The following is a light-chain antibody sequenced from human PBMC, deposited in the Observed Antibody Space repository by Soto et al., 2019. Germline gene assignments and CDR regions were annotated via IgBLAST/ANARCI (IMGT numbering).Light chain of an antibody. Sequence: EIVLTQSPATLSLSPGERATLSCRASQSVSSYLAWYQQKPGQAPRLLIYDASNRATGIPARFSGSGSGTDFTLTISSLEPEYVAVYYCHQRNNWPLTFGGGTKVEIK. CDR1: QSVSSY. J-gene: IGKJ4*01. V-gene: IGKV3-11*01. CDR3: HQRNNWPLT. CDR2: DAS.